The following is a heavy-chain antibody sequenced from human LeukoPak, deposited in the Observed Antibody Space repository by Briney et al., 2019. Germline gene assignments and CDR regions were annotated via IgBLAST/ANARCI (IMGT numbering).Heavy chain of an antibody. V-gene: IGHV4-38-2*02. Sequence: GSLRLSCAASGFTFSSYEMNWVRQAPGKVLEWVGSIYYSGSTYYNPSLKSRVTISVDTSKNQFSLKLSSVTAADTAVYYCAREVNYGDYGDNAFDIWGQGTMVTVSS. J-gene: IGHJ3*02. D-gene: IGHD4-17*01. CDR2: IYYSGST. CDR3: AREVNYGDYGDNAFDI. CDR1: GFTFSSYE.